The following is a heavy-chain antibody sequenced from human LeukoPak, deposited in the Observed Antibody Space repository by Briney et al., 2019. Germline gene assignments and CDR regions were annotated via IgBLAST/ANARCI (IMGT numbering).Heavy chain of an antibody. CDR3: ARADWDTAMIDY. CDR2: ISSSGSDI. D-gene: IGHD5-18*01. J-gene: IGHJ4*02. CDR1: GFTFSNYE. Sequence: GGSLRLSCAASGFTFSNYEMHWVRQAPGKGLEWVSYISSSGSDIYYADSVKGRFTISRDNAKNSLYLQMNSLRAEDTAVYYCARADWDTAMIDYWGQGTLVTVSS. V-gene: IGHV3-48*03.